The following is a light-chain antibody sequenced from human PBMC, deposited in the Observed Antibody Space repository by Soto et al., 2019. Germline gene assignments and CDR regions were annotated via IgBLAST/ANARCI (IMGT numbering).Light chain of an antibody. CDR3: QQTDSFPIT. CDR1: QDISSW. V-gene: IGKV1-12*01. CDR2: TAS. Sequence: DIQMTQSPSSVSASVGDRVTITCRASQDISSWLGWYQQKPGKAPKLLIYTASNLQSGVPSRFSGSGSGTHFTLTISSLQPEDFGTYYCQQTDSFPITFGQGTRLEIK. J-gene: IGKJ5*01.